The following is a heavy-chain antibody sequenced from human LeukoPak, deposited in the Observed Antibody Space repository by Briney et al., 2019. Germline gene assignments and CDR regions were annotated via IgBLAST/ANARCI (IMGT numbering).Heavy chain of an antibody. Sequence: GGSLRLSCAASGFTFSSYEMNWVRQAPGKGLEWVGFIRSKAYGGTTEYAASVKGRFTISRDDSKSIAYLQMNSLKTEDTAVYYCTRDPQVDPDYYFDYWGQGTLVTVSS. V-gene: IGHV3-49*04. D-gene: IGHD1-26*01. CDR2: IRSKAYGGTT. J-gene: IGHJ4*02. CDR3: TRDPQVDPDYYFDY. CDR1: GFTFSSYE.